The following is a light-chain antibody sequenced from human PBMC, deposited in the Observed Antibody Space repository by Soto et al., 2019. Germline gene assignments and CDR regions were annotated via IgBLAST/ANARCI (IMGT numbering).Light chain of an antibody. V-gene: IGKV3-11*01. Sequence: DIVLTQSPATLSLSPGERATLSCRASQSVSSDLAWYQQKPGQAPRLLIYDASNMDTGVPARFSGSGSGTDFTLTISSLEPEDFAVYYCQQRSNWLFTFGPGTKVDIK. CDR3: QQRSNWLFT. CDR2: DAS. J-gene: IGKJ3*01. CDR1: QSVSSD.